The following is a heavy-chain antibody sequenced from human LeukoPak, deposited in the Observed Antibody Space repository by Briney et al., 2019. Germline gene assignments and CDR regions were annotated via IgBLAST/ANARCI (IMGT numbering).Heavy chain of an antibody. J-gene: IGHJ6*02. V-gene: IGHV3-23*01. Sequence: PGGSLRLSCAASGFTFSSYALSWVRQAPGKGLEWVSAISNSGDSTYYADSVKGRFTISRDNSRNTLYLQMNSLRAEDTAVYSCAKSASPTWSYYYYGMDVWGQGTTVTVSS. CDR3: AKSASPTWSYYYYGMDV. CDR1: GFTFSSYA. D-gene: IGHD2-15*01. CDR2: ISNSGDST.